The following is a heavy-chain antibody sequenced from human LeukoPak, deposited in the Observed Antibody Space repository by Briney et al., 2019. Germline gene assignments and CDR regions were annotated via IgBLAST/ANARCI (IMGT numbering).Heavy chain of an antibody. Sequence: PSETLSLTCTVSGGSITSYYWSWIRQPAGKGLEWIRCIYTSGSTNYNPSLKSRVTMSVDTSKNQFSLKLSSVTAADTAVYYCARGTRLLVYYYYYLDVWGKGTTVTVSS. CDR3: ARGTRLLVYYYYYLDV. D-gene: IGHD3-22*01. V-gene: IGHV4-4*07. J-gene: IGHJ6*03. CDR1: GGSITSYY. CDR2: IYTSGST.